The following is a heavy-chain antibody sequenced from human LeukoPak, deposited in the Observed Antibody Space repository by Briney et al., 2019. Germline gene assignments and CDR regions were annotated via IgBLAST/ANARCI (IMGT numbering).Heavy chain of an antibody. D-gene: IGHD3-10*01. CDR3: ARDPYYYDSGSFAAFDI. V-gene: IGHV3-7*01. J-gene: IGHJ3*02. Sequence: GGSLRLSCAASSFTFSSYRMTWVRQAPGKGLEWVANIKEDGSKTFYVDSVKGRFTISRDNAKNSLYLQMNSLRAEDTAVYYCARDPYYYDSGSFAAFDIWGQGTMVTVSS. CDR1: SFTFSSYR. CDR2: IKEDGSKT.